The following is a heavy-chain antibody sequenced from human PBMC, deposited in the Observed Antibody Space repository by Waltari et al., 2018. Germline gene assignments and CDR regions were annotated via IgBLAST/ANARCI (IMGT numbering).Heavy chain of an antibody. V-gene: IGHV4-38-2*01. CDR2: IYHSGST. Sequence: QVQLQESGPGLVKPSETLSLTCAVSGYSISSGYYWGWIRQPPGQGLEWIGSIYHSGSTYYNPSLKSRVTISVDTSKNQFSLKLSSVTAADTAVYYCARGYSSSPFSRWGYYFDYWGQGTLVTVSS. CDR1: GYSISSGYY. CDR3: ARGYSSSPFSRWGYYFDY. J-gene: IGHJ4*02. D-gene: IGHD6-13*01.